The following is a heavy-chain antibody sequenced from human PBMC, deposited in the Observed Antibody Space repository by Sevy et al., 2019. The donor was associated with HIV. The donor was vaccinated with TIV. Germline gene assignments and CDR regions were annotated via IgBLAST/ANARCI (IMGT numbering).Heavy chain of an antibody. CDR2: IYPGDSDI. CDR3: ARRGYDSSGYPQYYFDY. V-gene: IGHV5-51*01. D-gene: IGHD3-22*01. J-gene: IGHJ4*02. Sequence: GESLKISCKGSGYRFTSYWIGWVRQMPGKGLEWMGIIYPGDSDIRYSPAFQGQVTISADKSINTAYLQWSSLKASDTAMYFCARRGYDSSGYPQYYFDYCGQGTLVTVSS. CDR1: GYRFTSYW.